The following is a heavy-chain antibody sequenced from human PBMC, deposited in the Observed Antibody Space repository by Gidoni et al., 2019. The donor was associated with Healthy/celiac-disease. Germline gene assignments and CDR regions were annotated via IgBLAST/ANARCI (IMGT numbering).Heavy chain of an antibody. CDR3: AKEGSCSSTSCYLYYYYGMDV. CDR2: ISWNSGSI. Sequence: EVQLVESGGGLVQPGRSLRLSCAASGFTFDDYAMHWVRQAPGKGLEWVSGISWNSGSIGYADSVKGRFTISRDNAKNSLYLQMNSLRAEDTALYYCAKEGSCSSTSCYLYYYYGMDVWGQGTTVTVSS. J-gene: IGHJ6*02. CDR1: GFTFDDYA. V-gene: IGHV3-9*01. D-gene: IGHD2-2*01.